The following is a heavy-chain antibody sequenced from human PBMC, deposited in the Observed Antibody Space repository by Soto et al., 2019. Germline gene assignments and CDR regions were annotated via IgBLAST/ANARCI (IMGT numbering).Heavy chain of an antibody. D-gene: IGHD2-15*01. CDR2: IYYSGST. V-gene: IGHV4-39*01. CDR1: GGSISTSSYY. J-gene: IGHJ6*02. CDR3: AISGENCSGGSCYYYYYGMDF. Sequence: SEPLSLTSTVSGGSISTSSYYRGWIRQPPGNGLEWIGSIYYSGSTYYNPSLKSRVTISVDTSKSQFSLKLSSVTAADTAVYYCAISGENCSGGSCYYYYYGMDFWGQGTTVT.